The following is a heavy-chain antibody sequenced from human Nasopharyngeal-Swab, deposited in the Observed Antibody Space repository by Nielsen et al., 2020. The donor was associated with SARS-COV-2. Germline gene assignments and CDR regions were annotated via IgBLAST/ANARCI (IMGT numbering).Heavy chain of an antibody. CDR3: ARLNRYCSSTSCSYYYYGMDV. CDR1: GFTFSSYS. D-gene: IGHD2-2*01. V-gene: IGHV3-21*01. Sequence: SCAASGFTFSSYSMNWVRQAPGKGLEWVSSISSSSSYIYYADSVKGRFTISRDNAKNSLYLQMNSLRAEDTAVYYCARLNRYCSSTSCSYYYYGMDVWGQGTTVTVSS. CDR2: ISSSSSYI. J-gene: IGHJ6*02.